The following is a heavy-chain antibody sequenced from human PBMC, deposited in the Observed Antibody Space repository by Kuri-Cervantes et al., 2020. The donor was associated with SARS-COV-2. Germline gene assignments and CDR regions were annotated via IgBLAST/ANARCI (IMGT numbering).Heavy chain of an antibody. CDR1: GFLFSASA. J-gene: IGHJ6*03. V-gene: IGHV3-73*01. CDR3: ARDFDDLYYYYYMDV. D-gene: IGHD3-3*01. CDR2: VRDKANNYAT. Sequence: GESLKISCEVSGFLFSASAIHWVRQASGKGLEWVGRVRDKANNYATAYAASVKGRFTISRDNSKNTLYLQMNSLRAEDTAVYYCARDFDDLYYYYYMDVWGKGTTVTVSS.